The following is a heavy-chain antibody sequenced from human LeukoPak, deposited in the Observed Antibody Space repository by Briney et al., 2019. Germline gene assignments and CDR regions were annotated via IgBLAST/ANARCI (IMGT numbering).Heavy chain of an antibody. CDR2: IYYGGST. Sequence: PSETLSLTCTVSGGSISSYYWSWIRQPPGKGLEWIGYIYYGGSTNYNPSLKSRVTISVDTSKNQFSLKLSSVTAADTAVYYCARDSSYYDILTGHYYYYGMDVWGKGTTVTVSS. J-gene: IGHJ6*04. CDR3: ARDSSYYDILTGHYYYYGMDV. D-gene: IGHD3-9*01. V-gene: IGHV4-59*01. CDR1: GGSISSYY.